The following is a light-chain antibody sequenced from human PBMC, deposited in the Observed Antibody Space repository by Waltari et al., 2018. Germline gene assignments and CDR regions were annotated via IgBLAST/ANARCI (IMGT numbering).Light chain of an antibody. V-gene: IGLV2-8*01. Sequence: QSALTQPPSASGSPGPSVTISCTGTSSDIGSSNYVSWYQQHHGKAPKLVIHDVSKRPSGVPDRFSGSGSGTDFTLTISSLQAEDVAVYFCQQYFSTPVTFGPGT. J-gene: IGLJ1*01. CDR2: DVS. CDR3: QQYFSTPVT. CDR1: SSDIGSSNY.